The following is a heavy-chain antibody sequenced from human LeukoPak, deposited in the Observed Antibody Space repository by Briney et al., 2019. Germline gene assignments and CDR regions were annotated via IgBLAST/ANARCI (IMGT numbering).Heavy chain of an antibody. CDR1: GFTFSSYW. CDR2: INSDGSST. Sequence: GGSLRLSCAASGFTFSSYWMHWVRQAPGKGLVWVSRINSDGSSTSYADSVKGRFTISRDNAKNTLYLQMNSLRAEDTAVCYCARGLYRYFDWLTFDYWGQGTLVTVSS. D-gene: IGHD3-9*01. V-gene: IGHV3-74*01. CDR3: ARGLYRYFDWLTFDY. J-gene: IGHJ4*02.